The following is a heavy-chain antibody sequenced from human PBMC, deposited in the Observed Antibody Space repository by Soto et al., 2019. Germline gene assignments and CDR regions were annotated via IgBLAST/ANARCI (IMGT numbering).Heavy chain of an antibody. D-gene: IGHD2-21*01. V-gene: IGHV3-23*01. CDR3: AKESVVKVDY. CDR2: ISGSGGNT. CDR1: GFSIYSYA. J-gene: IGHJ4*02. Sequence: PGGSLRLSCAASGFSIYSYAMSWVRQAPGKGLEWVSGISGSGGNTYYADSVKGRFTISRDNSKNTLYVQMNSLRAEDTAVYYCAKESVVKVDYWGQGTLVTVSS.